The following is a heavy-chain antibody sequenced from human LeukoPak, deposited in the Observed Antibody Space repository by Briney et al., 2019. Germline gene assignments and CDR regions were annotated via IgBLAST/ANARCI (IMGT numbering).Heavy chain of an antibody. CDR1: GLTFSSYS. D-gene: IGHD2-2*02. J-gene: IGHJ4*02. CDR2: ISSSSSYI. V-gene: IGHV3-21*01. CDR3: ARVFCSSTSCYKGNFDC. Sequence: GGSLRLSCAVCGLTFSSYSMNWVRQAPGKGLEWVSSISSSSSYIYYADSVKGRFTISRDNAKNSLYLQMNSLRADDTAVYYCARVFCSSTSCYKGNFDCWGQGTLVTVSS.